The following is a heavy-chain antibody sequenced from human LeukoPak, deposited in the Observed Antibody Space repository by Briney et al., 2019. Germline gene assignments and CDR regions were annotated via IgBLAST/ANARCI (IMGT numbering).Heavy chain of an antibody. J-gene: IGHJ4*02. V-gene: IGHV4-34*01. CDR1: GGSFSGYY. Sequence: SETLSPTCAVYGGSFSGYYWSWMRQPPGKGLEWIGEINHSGSTNYNPSLKSRVTISVDTSKNQFFLKLTSVTAADTAVYYCARGRRATPDYWGQGTLVTVSS. CDR3: ARGRRATPDY. CDR2: INHSGST.